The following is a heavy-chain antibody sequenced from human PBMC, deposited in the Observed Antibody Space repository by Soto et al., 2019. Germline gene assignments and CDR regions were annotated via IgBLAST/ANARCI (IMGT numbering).Heavy chain of an antibody. CDR1: GFTFSSYS. D-gene: IGHD1-1*01. CDR3: AREGWNDVGGGFDY. J-gene: IGHJ4*02. CDR2: ISSSSSTI. V-gene: IGHV3-48*02. Sequence: EVQLVESGGGLVQPGGSLRLSCAASGFTFSSYSMNWVRQAPGKGLEWVSYISSSSSTIYYADSVKGRFTISRDNAKNSLYLQMNSLRDEDTAVYFCAREGWNDVGGGFDYWGQGTLVTVSS.